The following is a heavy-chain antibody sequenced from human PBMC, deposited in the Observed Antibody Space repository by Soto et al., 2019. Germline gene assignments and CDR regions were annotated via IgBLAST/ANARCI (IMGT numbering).Heavy chain of an antibody. CDR1: GGSISSGGYY. J-gene: IGHJ4*02. V-gene: IGHV4-31*03. Sequence: QVQLQESGPGLVKPSQTLSLTCTVSGGSISSGGYYWSWIRQHPGKGLEWIGYIYYSGSTYYNPSLKSRVTISVDTSKNQFTLKLSSVTAADTAVYYCARDFSRSGGSCHFDYWGQGTLVTVSS. CDR3: ARDFSRSGGSCHFDY. D-gene: IGHD2-15*01. CDR2: IYYSGST.